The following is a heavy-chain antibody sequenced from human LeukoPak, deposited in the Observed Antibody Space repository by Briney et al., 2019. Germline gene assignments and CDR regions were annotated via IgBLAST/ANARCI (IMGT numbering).Heavy chain of an antibody. Sequence: GGSLRLSCTASGFSFTNAWMSWVRQAPGKGLEWVGRIKSKAVGGTTDYAATVKGRFAISRADSRHTLYLQMNSLKTEDTAVYYCTKRDAFFDFWGQGTLVTVSS. CDR1: GFSFTNAW. CDR2: IKSKAVGGTT. D-gene: IGHD3-3*02. CDR3: TKRDAFFDF. J-gene: IGHJ4*02. V-gene: IGHV3-15*01.